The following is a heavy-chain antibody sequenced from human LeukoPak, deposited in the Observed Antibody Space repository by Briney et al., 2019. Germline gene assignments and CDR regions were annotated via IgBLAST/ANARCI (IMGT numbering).Heavy chain of an antibody. CDR2: IYYSGST. CDR1: GGSISSGDYY. Sequence: PSETLSLTCTVSGGSISSGDYYWSWIRQPPGKGLEWIGYIYYSGSTYYNPSLKSRVTISVDTSKNQFSLKLSSVTAADTAVYYCALRGLYCSASTCGGALHIWGQGTMVTVSS. CDR3: ALRGLYCSASTCGGALHI. J-gene: IGHJ3*02. D-gene: IGHD2-15*01. V-gene: IGHV4-30-4*08.